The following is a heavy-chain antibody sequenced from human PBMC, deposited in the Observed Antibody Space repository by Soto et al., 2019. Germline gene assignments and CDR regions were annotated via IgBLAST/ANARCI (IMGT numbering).Heavy chain of an antibody. V-gene: IGHV3-33*01. D-gene: IGHD2-15*01. CDR3: ARDRHVVLVAANKEYYFDY. J-gene: IGHJ4*02. Sequence: QVQLVESGGGVVQPGRSLRLSCAASGFTFSSYGMHWVRQAPGKGLEWVAVIWYDGSNKYYADSVKGRFTISSDNSKNTLYLQMNSLRAEDTAVYYCARDRHVVLVAANKEYYFDYWGQGTLVTVSS. CDR1: GFTFSSYG. CDR2: IWYDGSNK.